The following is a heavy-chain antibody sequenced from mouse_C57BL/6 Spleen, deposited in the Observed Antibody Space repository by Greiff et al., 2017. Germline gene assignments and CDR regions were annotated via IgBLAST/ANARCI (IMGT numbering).Heavy chain of an antibody. J-gene: IGHJ2*01. D-gene: IGHD2-5*01. V-gene: IGHV1-81*01. Sequence: QVQLKQSGAELARPGASVKLSCKASGYTFTSYGISWVKQRTGQGLEWIGEIYPRSGNTYYNEKFKGKATLTADKSSSTAYMELRSLTSEDSAVYFCARGYYSNFHFDYWGQGTTLTVSS. CDR1: GYTFTSYG. CDR2: IYPRSGNT. CDR3: ARGYYSNFHFDY.